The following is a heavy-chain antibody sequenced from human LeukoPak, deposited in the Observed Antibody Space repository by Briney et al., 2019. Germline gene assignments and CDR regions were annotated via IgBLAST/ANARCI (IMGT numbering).Heavy chain of an antibody. D-gene: IGHD4-23*01. CDR3: AKVNYGGNGDY. V-gene: IGHV3-30*18. J-gene: IGHJ4*02. CDR1: GFTFSSYG. Sequence: GRSLRLSCAASGFTFSSYGMHWVRQAPGKGLEWVAVISYDGSNKYYADSVKGRFTISRDNSKNTLYLQMNSLRAEDTAVYYCAKVNYGGNGDYWGQGTLVTVSS. CDR2: ISYDGSNK.